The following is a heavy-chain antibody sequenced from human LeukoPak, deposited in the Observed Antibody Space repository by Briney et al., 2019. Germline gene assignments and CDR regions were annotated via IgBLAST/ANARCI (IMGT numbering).Heavy chain of an antibody. J-gene: IGHJ4*02. CDR2: ITGSGGST. V-gene: IGHV3-23*01. D-gene: IGHD6-13*01. Sequence: GSLRLSCAASGFTFDDYAMHWVRQGPGKGLEWVSAITGSGGSTFYADSVKGRFTISRDSSKNTLYLQMNSLRGEDTAVCYCAKSRQEQHFFRFDSWGQGTLVTVSS. CDR1: GFTFDDYA. CDR3: AKSRQEQHFFRFDS.